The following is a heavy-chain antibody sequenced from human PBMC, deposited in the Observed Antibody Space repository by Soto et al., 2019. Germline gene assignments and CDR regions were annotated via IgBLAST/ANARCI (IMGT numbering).Heavy chain of an antibody. CDR2: IYYSGSN. J-gene: IGHJ6*02. CDR3: ARRLYYDSSGFEGGGMDV. V-gene: IGHV4-39*01. D-gene: IGHD3-22*01. Sequence: SDTLSLTFIDSGYSISNSSYYGGWMRHPPGKWLEWIGSIYYSGSNYYNPSLKSRVTISVDTSKNQFSLKLSSVTAADTAVYYCARRLYYDSSGFEGGGMDVWGQGTTVT. CDR1: GYSISNSSYY.